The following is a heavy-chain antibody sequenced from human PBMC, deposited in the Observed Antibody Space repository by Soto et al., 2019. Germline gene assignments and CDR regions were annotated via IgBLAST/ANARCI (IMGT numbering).Heavy chain of an antibody. CDR3: VRNGYYSLDV. CDR1: GDSIIGTGW. J-gene: IGHJ6*02. CDR2: VYHSGAT. Sequence: QVQLQESGPGLVRPSGTLSLTCAVSGDSIIGTGWWSWVRQSPGKGLDWIGEVYHSGATNYNPSLNSRVTISVGTSRNQFSLNLGSVTAAETAVYYCVRNGYYSLDVWGQGTTVTVSS. D-gene: IGHD3-22*01. V-gene: IGHV4-4*02.